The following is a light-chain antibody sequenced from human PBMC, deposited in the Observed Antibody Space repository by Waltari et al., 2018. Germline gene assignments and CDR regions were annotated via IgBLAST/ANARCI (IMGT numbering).Light chain of an antibody. CDR3: GTWDSTLRAVI. J-gene: IGLJ2*01. CDR2: DNN. V-gene: IGLV1-51*01. Sequence: SVLTQPPSVSAAPGQNVIISCSGSTSNIGDNHFSWYQQLPGTAPKHLIYDNNQRPSGTPDRFSGSKSGTSATLDITGLQTADEADYYCGTWDSTLRAVIFGGGTKLTVL. CDR1: TSNIGDNH.